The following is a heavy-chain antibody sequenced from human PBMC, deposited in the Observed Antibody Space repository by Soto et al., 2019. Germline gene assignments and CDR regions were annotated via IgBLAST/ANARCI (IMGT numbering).Heavy chain of an antibody. CDR1: GGTFGNSA. CDR2: IIPIFHTP. D-gene: IGHD6-6*01. J-gene: IGHJ6*02. Sequence: QVQLVQSGAEVKKPGSSVTVSCKASGGTFGNSAISWVRQAPGQGLEWMGGIIPIFHTPDYAQKFQGRVTITADESTSTAYMELTSLRSEDTAVYYCARDKARQQFGGNYYYGIDVWGQGTTVTVSS. CDR3: ARDKARQQFGGNYYYGIDV. V-gene: IGHV1-69*12.